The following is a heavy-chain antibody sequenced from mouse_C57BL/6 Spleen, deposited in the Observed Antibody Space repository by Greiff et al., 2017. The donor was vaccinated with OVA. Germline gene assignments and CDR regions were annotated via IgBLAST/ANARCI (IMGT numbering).Heavy chain of an antibody. V-gene: IGHV5-4*03. CDR2: ISDGGSYT. J-gene: IGHJ3*01. CDR1: GFTFSSYA. CDR3: ARGRGASWFAY. Sequence: EVNVVESGGGLVKPGGSLKLSCAASGFTFSSYAMSWVRQTPEKRLEWVATISDGGSYTYYPDNVKGRFTISRDNAKNNLYLQMSHLKSEDTAMYYCARGRGASWFAYWGQGTLVTVSA.